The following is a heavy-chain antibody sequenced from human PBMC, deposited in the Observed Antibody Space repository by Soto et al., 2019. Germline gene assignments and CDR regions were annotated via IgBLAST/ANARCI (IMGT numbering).Heavy chain of an antibody. CDR3: AKGPQGGSYPFYYYYGMDV. D-gene: IGHD1-26*01. CDR2: ISDDGSNK. Sequence: GGSLRLSCAASGFIFSNYGMHWVCQAPGKGLEWVAFISDDGSNKYYADSVKGRFTISRDNSKNTLYLQMNSLRAEDTAVYYCAKGPQGGSYPFYYYYGMDVWGQGTTVTVSS. V-gene: IGHV3-30*18. CDR1: GFIFSNYG. J-gene: IGHJ6*02.